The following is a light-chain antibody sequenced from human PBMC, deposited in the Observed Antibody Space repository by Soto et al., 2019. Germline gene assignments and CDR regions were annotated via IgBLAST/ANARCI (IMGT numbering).Light chain of an antibody. Sequence: EIVMTQSPDTLSVSPGETATLSCRASQSVGSNLAWYQQKPGQAPRHLISDASTRAAGLPARFSGSGSGTEFTLTITSLQSEDFAVYYCQQSNNWPKTFGEGTKVEIK. CDR1: QSVGSN. V-gene: IGKV3-15*01. CDR2: DAS. CDR3: QQSNNWPKT. J-gene: IGKJ1*01.